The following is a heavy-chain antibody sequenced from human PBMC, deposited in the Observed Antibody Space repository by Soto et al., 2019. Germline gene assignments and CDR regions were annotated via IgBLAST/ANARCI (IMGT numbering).Heavy chain of an antibody. CDR3: ARGRAGFFWSGRSDNWFDP. Sequence: GESLKISCQTSGYSFINYWIGWVRQMPGKGLEWMAIINPGDSETRYSPSFQGQVTISADKSISTAYLQWNSLKASDTAVYYCARGRAGFFWSGRSDNWFDPWGQGTPVTVSS. CDR1: GYSFINYW. V-gene: IGHV5-51*01. J-gene: IGHJ5*02. CDR2: INPGDSET. D-gene: IGHD3-3*01.